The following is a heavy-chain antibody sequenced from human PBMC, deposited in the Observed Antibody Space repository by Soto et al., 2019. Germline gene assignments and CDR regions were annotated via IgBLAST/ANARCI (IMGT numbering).Heavy chain of an antibody. Sequence: EVQVLESGGGVVQPGGSLRLSCAASGFTFRSYAMSWVRQAPGKGLEWVSAISGNGGTTYYADSVKGRFTISRDNSKNTVYLQMNSLRAEDMAIYYCAKVQGNYDSSGYAHYYYYYGVDVWGQGTTVTVSS. D-gene: IGHD3-22*01. CDR3: AKVQGNYDSSGYAHYYYYYGVDV. J-gene: IGHJ6*02. CDR1: GFTFRSYA. CDR2: ISGNGGTT. V-gene: IGHV3-23*01.